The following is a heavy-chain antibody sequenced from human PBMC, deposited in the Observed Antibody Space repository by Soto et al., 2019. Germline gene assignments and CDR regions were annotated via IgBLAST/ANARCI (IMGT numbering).Heavy chain of an antibody. Sequence: QVQLQESGPGLVKPSETLSLTCSVSGGSISSDYWSWIRQPPGKGLEWIGYVYYSGSTNYNPSLTSRVALSGDTSKNHFSLKLSSVTAADTGVYYCARDLLSGRYGMDVWGQGTTVTVSS. CDR3: ARDLLSGRYGMDV. CDR1: GGSISSDY. J-gene: IGHJ6*02. D-gene: IGHD2-15*01. V-gene: IGHV4-59*01. CDR2: VYYSGST.